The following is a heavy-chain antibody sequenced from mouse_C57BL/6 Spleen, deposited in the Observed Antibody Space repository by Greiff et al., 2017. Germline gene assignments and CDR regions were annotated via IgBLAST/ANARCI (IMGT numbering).Heavy chain of an antibody. CDR2: INPNNGGT. Sequence: VQLQQSGPELVKPGASVKMSCKASGYTFTDYNMHWVKQSHGKSLEWIGYINPNNGGTSYNQKFKGKATLTVNKSSSTAYMELRSLTSEDSAVYYCARKIYYDYDGASYYAMDYWGQGTSVTVSS. CDR1: GYTFTDYN. J-gene: IGHJ4*01. CDR3: ARKIYYDYDGASYYAMDY. D-gene: IGHD2-4*01. V-gene: IGHV1-22*01.